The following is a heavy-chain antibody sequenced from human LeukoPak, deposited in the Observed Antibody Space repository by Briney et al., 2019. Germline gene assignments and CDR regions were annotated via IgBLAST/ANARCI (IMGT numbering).Heavy chain of an antibody. D-gene: IGHD2-21*01. CDR3: AKAPVTSCRGAYCYPFDS. Sequence: GGSLRLSCAASGFTLSTYAMSWVRQTPGKGLEWVAATSSSDAGTYHADSVRGRFTISRDNSKNTLYLQMNSLRAEDAAVYFCAKAPVTSCRGAYCYPFDSWGQGALVTVSS. V-gene: IGHV3-23*01. J-gene: IGHJ4*02. CDR2: TSSSDAGT. CDR1: GFTLSTYA.